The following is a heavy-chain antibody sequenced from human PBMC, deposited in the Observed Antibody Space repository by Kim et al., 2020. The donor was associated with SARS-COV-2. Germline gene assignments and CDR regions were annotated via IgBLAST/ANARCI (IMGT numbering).Heavy chain of an antibody. D-gene: IGHD3-9*01. CDR1: GFTFSSYG. Sequence: GGSLRLSCAASGFTFSSYGMHWVRQAPGKGLEWVAVISYDGSNKYYADSVKGRFTISRDNSKNTLYLQMNSLRAEDTAVYYCARGASYDILTGYPKGAFDIWGQGTMVTVSS. V-gene: IGHV3-33*05. CDR2: ISYDGSNK. J-gene: IGHJ3*02. CDR3: ARGASYDILTGYPKGAFDI.